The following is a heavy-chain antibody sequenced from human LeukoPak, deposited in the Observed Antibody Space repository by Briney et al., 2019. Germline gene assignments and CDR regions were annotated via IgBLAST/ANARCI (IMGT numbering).Heavy chain of an antibody. V-gene: IGHV1-2*02. CDR3: AAQCNEDLCYKRDYRDV. CDR2: INANSGGT. CDR1: KHIFTGYF. D-gene: IGHD2-8*01. J-gene: IGHJ6*03. Sequence: ASLKVSCKTAKHIFTGYFMHWVCHAPGQGLERIGWINANSGGTLFARTSQGRDTITRDTTMGATCMALSRLTSDDTALYSCAAQCNEDLCYKRDYRDVWGKGTMVIVSS.